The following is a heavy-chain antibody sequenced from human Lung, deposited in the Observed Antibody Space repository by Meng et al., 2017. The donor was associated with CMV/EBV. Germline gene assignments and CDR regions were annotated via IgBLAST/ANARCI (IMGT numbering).Heavy chain of an antibody. J-gene: IGHJ5*02. CDR1: GGSISSGGYY. CDR3: ARDRSSDWVDP. D-gene: IGHD3-10*01. CDR2: IYYSGST. V-gene: IGHV4-31*03. Sequence: CTVSGGSISSGGYYWSWIRQHPGKGLEWIGYIYYSGSTYYNPSLKSRVTISVDTSKNQFSLKLSSVTAADTAVYYCARDRSSDWVDPWGQGTLVTVSS.